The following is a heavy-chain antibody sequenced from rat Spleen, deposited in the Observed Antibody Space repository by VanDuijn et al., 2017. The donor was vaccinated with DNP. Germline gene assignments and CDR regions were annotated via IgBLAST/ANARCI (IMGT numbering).Heavy chain of an antibody. CDR1: GFSLTSYG. J-gene: IGHJ3*01. CDR3: ARSPETSYIYFPWAY. CDR2: IWSGGST. V-gene: IGHV2-4*01. Sequence: QVQLKESGPGLVQPSRTLSLTCTVSGFSLTSYGITWVRQPPGKGLEWIATIWSGGSTDYNSALKSRLSISRDTSKSQVFLKMNSLQTEDTATYYCARSPETSYIYFPWAYWGQGTLVIVSS. D-gene: IGHD1-2*01.